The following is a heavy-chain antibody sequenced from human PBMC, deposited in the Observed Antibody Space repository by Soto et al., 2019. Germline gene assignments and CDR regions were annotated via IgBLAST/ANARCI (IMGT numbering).Heavy chain of an antibody. D-gene: IGHD2-21*02. Sequence: EVHLLQSGGGLVQPGGSLTLSCGVSGFPFAPPTMSWVRQAPGKGLEWVSTISVSVGSTYSADSVQGRLTVSSDISDNTLFLRMTSRTANDTAVYSCAKRDAPHSTSTAYYYDHGGRGVLVTVSS. CDR3: AKRDAPHSTSTAYYYDH. CDR2: ISVSVGST. J-gene: IGHJ4*02. CDR1: GFPFAPPT. V-gene: IGHV3-23*01.